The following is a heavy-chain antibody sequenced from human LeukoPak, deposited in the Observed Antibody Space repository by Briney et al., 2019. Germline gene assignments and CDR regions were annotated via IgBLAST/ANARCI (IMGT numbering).Heavy chain of an antibody. CDR3: ARDRFSLTMIFKGMDV. V-gene: IGHV4-39*07. CDR2: IYYSGST. CDR1: GDSISSSSYY. D-gene: IGHD3-22*01. Sequence: SETLSLTCTVSGDSISSSSYYWGWIRQPPGKGLEWIASIYYSGSTYYNPSLKSRVTISVDTSKNQFSLKLSSVTAADTAVYYCARDRFSLTMIFKGMDVWGQGTPVTVSS. J-gene: IGHJ6*02.